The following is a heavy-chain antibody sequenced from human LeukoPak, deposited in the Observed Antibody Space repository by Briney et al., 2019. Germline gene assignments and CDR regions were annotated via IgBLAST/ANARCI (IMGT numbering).Heavy chain of an antibody. CDR3: TTEYYYGSGSPTGPFDY. D-gene: IGHD3-10*01. CDR1: GFTFSNAW. J-gene: IGHJ4*02. V-gene: IGHV3-15*01. CDR2: IKSKTDGGTT. Sequence: GGSLRLSCAASGFTFSNAWMSWVRQAPGKGLEWVGRIKSKTDGGTTDYAAPVKGRFTISRDDSKNTLYLQMSSLKTGDTAVYYCTTEYYYGSGSPTGPFDYWGQGTLVTVSS.